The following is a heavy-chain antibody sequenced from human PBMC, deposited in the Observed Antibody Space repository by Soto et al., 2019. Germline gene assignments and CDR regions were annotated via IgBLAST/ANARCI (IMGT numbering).Heavy chain of an antibody. CDR1: GGTFRSYA. Sequence: QVQLVQSGAEVKKPGSSVKVSCKASGGTFRSYAISWVRQAPGQGLEWMGGIIPIFGTATYAQKFQGRVTITADASTATAYMELSSLRSEDAAVYYCARDVLGYCSGGSCYRVYRDYGMDVWGQGTTVTVSS. V-gene: IGHV1-69*01. CDR3: ARDVLGYCSGGSCYRVYRDYGMDV. D-gene: IGHD2-15*01. J-gene: IGHJ6*02. CDR2: IIPIFGTA.